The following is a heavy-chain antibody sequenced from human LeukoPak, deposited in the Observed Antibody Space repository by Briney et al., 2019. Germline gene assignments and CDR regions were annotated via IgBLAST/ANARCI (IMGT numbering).Heavy chain of an antibody. CDR2: ISNSGDTT. CDR1: GFTFSSYA. V-gene: IGHV3-23*01. D-gene: IGHD2-2*02. J-gene: IGHJ4*02. Sequence: AGGSLRLSCAASGFTFSSYAMSWVRQAPGKGLEWISGISNSGDTTYDADSVKGRFTISRDNSKNTLYLQMNSLRAEDTAVYYCAKCPGCANCYTGFDYWGQGTLVTVSS. CDR3: AKCPGCANCYTGFDY.